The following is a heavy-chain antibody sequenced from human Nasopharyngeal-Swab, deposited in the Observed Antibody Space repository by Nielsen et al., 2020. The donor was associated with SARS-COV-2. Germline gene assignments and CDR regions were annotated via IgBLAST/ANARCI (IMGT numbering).Heavy chain of an antibody. J-gene: IGHJ4*02. Sequence: GESLKISCAASGFTFSSYEMNWVRQAPGKGLEWVSYISSSGSTIYYADSVKGRFTISRDNAKNSLYLQMNSLRAEDTAVYYCARVGLHYYDGSGPFDYWGQGTLVTVSS. CDR3: ARVGLHYYDGSGPFDY. V-gene: IGHV3-48*03. CDR2: ISSSGSTI. D-gene: IGHD3-22*01. CDR1: GFTFSSYE.